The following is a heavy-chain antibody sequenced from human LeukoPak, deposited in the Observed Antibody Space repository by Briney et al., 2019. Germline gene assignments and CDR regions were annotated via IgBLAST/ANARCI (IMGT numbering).Heavy chain of an antibody. D-gene: IGHD3-9*01. J-gene: IGHJ4*02. CDR3: ARNGILTGYFDY. CDR2: IIPIFGTA. CDR1: GGTFSSYA. V-gene: IGHV1-69*05. Sequence: SVKVSCKASGGTFSSYAISWVRQAPGQGLERMGRIIPIFGTANYAQKFQGRVTITTDESTSTAYMELSSLRSEDTAVYYCARNGILTGYFDYWGQGTLVTVSS.